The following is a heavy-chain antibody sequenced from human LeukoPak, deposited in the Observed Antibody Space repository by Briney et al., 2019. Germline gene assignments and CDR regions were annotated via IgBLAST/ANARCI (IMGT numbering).Heavy chain of an antibody. CDR3: AKNRGAGSHYYYHMNV. V-gene: IGHV3-23*01. D-gene: IGHD1-26*01. CDR2: ISGSGGGT. CDR1: GFTFSTYA. Sequence: SGGSLRLSCAASGFTFSTYAMSWVRQAAGKGLEWVSLISGSGGGTYYADSVKGRFTISRDNSKNTLYLQLNSLRVEDTAVYYCAKNRGAGSHYYYHMNVXG. J-gene: IGHJ6*03.